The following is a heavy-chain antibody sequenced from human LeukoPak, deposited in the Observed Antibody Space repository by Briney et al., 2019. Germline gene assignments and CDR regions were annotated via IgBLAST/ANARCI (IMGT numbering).Heavy chain of an antibody. D-gene: IGHD2-21*02. Sequence: SGPTLVKPTQPLTLTCTFSGFSLGATGVGVGWIHQPPGEALEWLALIYSNVDKRYSPSLKSRLTITKDTSKNQVVLTMTNMDPVDTATYYCAHVGGDDYFVHWGQGTLVTVSS. CDR2: IYSNVDK. V-gene: IGHV2-5*01. CDR3: AHVGGDDYFVH. J-gene: IGHJ4*02. CDR1: GFSLGATGVG.